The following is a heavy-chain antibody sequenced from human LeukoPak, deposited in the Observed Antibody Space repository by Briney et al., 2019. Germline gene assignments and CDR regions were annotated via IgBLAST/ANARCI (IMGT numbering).Heavy chain of an antibody. V-gene: IGHV3-33*08. J-gene: IGHJ2*01. CDR3: ARDPALGYCSVGSCDAAGSWYFDL. CDR2: IWYDGSNK. CDR1: GFSYSSYG. D-gene: IGHD2-15*01. Sequence: PGGSLRLSCAASGFSYSSYGMHWVRQAPGKGLEWVAVIWYDGSNKYYADSVKGRFTISRDNSKNTLYLQMNSLRAEDTAVYYCARDPALGYCSVGSCDAAGSWYFDLWGRGTLVTVSS.